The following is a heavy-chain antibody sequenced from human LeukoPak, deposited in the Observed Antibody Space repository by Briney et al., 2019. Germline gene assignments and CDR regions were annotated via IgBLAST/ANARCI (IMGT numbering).Heavy chain of an antibody. J-gene: IGHJ4*02. CDR2: IIPIFGTA. CDR3: ARAPGYYYGSGSYYTVYYFDY. Sequence: SVKVSCKASGYTFTSYGISWVRQAPGQGLEWMGGIIPIFGTANYAQKFQGRVTITADKSTSTAYMELSSLRSEDTAVYYCARAPGYYYGSGSYYTVYYFDYWGQGTLVTVSS. CDR1: GYTFTSYG. V-gene: IGHV1-69*06. D-gene: IGHD3-10*01.